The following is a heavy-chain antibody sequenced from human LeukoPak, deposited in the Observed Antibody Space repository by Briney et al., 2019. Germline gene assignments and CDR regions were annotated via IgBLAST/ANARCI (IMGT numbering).Heavy chain of an antibody. J-gene: IGHJ5*02. CDR2: ISSSGSTI. CDR3: AGGLAVAGSSWFDP. CDR1: GFTFSSYE. Sequence: GGSLRLSCAASGFTFSSYEMNWVRQAPGKGLEWVSYISSSGSTIYYADSVKGRFTISRDNAKNTLYLQLDSLRAEDTAVYYCAGGLAVAGSSWFDPWGQGTLVSVSS. V-gene: IGHV3-48*03. D-gene: IGHD6-19*01.